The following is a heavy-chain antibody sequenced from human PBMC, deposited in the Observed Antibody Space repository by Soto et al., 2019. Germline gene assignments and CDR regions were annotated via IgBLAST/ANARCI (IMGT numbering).Heavy chain of an antibody. CDR1: GGSISSSSYY. Sequence: QLQLQESGPGLVKPSETLSLTCTVSGGSISSSSYYWGWIRQPPGKGLEWIGSIYYSGSTYYNPSLKSRVTISVDTSKNQFSLKLSSVTAADTAVYYCVSYSSSWYWYFQHWGQGTLVTVSS. V-gene: IGHV4-39*01. J-gene: IGHJ1*01. CDR3: VSYSSSWYWYFQH. CDR2: IYYSGST. D-gene: IGHD6-13*01.